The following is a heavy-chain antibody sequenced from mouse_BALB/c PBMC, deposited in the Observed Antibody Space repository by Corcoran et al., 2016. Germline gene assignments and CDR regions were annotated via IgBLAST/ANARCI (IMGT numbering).Heavy chain of an antibody. D-gene: IGHD1-2*01. CDR3: ARGTATFDY. V-gene: IGHV9-1*02. Sequence: QIQLVQSGPELKKPGETVKISYKASGYTFTNYGMNWVKQAPGKGLKWMGWINTYTGEPTYADDFKGRFAFSLETSASTAYLQINNLKNEDMATYFCARGTATFDYWGQGTTLTVSS. CDR2: INTYTGEP. J-gene: IGHJ2*01. CDR1: GYTFTNYG.